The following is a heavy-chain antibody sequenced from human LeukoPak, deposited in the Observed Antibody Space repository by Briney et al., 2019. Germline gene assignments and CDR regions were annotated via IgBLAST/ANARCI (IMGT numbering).Heavy chain of an antibody. V-gene: IGHV1-69*06. CDR2: IIPIFGTA. J-gene: IGHJ5*02. CDR1: GGTFSSYV. CDR3: ARHYYGSGSQTNNWFDP. D-gene: IGHD3-10*01. Sequence: GASVKVSCKASGGTFSSYVISWVRQAPGQGLEWMGGIIPIFGTANYAQKFQGRVTITADKSTSTAYMELSSLRSEDTAVYYCARHYYGSGSQTNNWFDPWGQGTLVTVSS.